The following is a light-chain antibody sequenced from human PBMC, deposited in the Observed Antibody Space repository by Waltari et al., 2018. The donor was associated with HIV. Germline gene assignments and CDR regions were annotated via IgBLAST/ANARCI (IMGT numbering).Light chain of an antibody. J-gene: IGLJ3*02. CDR2: SNN. Sequence: QSLLTQLPSASGTPGPMLIIPCSGNRANIGSNTVNWYQQFSGAAPTLLIYSNNQRPSAVPDRFSGSKSGSAASLAISGLKSEDEADYHCATWDDALSGPVFGAGTKLTV. V-gene: IGLV1-44*01. CDR1: RANIGSNT. CDR3: ATWDDALSGPV.